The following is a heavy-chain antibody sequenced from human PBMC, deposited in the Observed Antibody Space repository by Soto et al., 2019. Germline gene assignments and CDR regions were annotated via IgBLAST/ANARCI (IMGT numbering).Heavy chain of an antibody. CDR3: ERDRNLNYYDSSGYYYSSGMDV. Sequence: GASVKVSCKASGGTFSSYAISWVRQAPGQGLEWMGGIIPIFGTANYAQKFQGRVTITADESTSTAYMELSSLRSEDTAVYYCERDRNLNYYDSSGYYYSSGMDVWGQGTTVTVSS. D-gene: IGHD3-22*01. CDR2: IIPIFGTA. J-gene: IGHJ6*02. V-gene: IGHV1-69*13. CDR1: GGTFSSYA.